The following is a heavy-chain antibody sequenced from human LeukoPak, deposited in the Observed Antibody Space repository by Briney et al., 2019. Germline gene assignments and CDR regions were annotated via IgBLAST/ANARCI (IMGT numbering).Heavy chain of an antibody. J-gene: IGHJ4*02. CDR1: GYTLSSFG. CDR2: ITYYQGNT. V-gene: IGHV1-18*01. D-gene: IGHD2-8*01. Sequence: ASVKVSCKASGYTLSSFGPSWVRQAPGQGLEWMGWITYYQGNTNAAERFRGRLTMTSDTSTNTAYMELRGLTSDDTATYYCAEQLCSSSGCHGVLPGAEDYWGQGTLVTVSS. CDR3: AEQLCSSSGCHGVLPGAEDY.